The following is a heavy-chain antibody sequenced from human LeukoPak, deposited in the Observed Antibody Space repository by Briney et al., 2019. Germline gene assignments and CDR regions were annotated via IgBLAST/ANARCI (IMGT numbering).Heavy chain of an antibody. CDR2: INSDGRST. V-gene: IGHV3-74*01. Sequence: RGSLRLSCAASGFSFSSDLMHWVRQAPGKGLVWVSHINSDGRSTRYADSVKGRFTISRDNAKNTLYLQMNSLRAEDTAVYYCAKDRSGSLDYWGQGTLVTVSS. CDR3: AKDRSGSLDY. D-gene: IGHD1-26*01. J-gene: IGHJ4*02. CDR1: GFSFSSDL.